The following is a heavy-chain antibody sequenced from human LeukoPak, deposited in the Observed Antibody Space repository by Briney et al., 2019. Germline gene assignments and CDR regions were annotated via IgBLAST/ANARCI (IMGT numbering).Heavy chain of an antibody. V-gene: IGHV4-31*03. Sequence: SQTLSLTCTVSGGSISSGGYYWSWIRQHPGKGLEWIGYIYYSGSTYYNPPLKSRVTISVDTSKNQFSLKLSSVTAADTAAYYCARADDYGDYVDYWGQGTLVTVSS. J-gene: IGHJ4*02. CDR1: GGSISSGGYY. D-gene: IGHD4-17*01. CDR2: IYYSGST. CDR3: ARADDYGDYVDY.